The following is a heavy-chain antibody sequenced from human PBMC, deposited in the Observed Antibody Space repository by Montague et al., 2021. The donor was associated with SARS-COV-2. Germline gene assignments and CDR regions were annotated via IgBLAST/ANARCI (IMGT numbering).Heavy chain of an antibody. D-gene: IGHD3-10*01. V-gene: IGHV3-48*03. CDR2: IRSSGSTI. CDR1: GFTFSHYE. J-gene: IGHJ4*02. Sequence: SLRLSCAASGFTFSHYEMSLFRQAPVKGLEWLSYIRSSGSTIYYSDSVKGRFTISRDNAKNSLYLQMGSLRAEDKAVYYCARDTPYYYGSGSYYEPRRVFDYWGQGTLVTVSS. CDR3: ARDTPYYYGSGSYYEPRRVFDY.